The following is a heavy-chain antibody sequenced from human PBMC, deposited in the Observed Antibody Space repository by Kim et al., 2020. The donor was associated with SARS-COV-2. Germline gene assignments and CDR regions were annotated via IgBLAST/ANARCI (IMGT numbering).Heavy chain of an antibody. CDR3: ARSDRLGLAYYYYGMDV. CDR2: IYYSGST. J-gene: IGHJ6*01. CDR1: GGSISSYY. V-gene: IGHV4-59*13. D-gene: IGHD6-19*01. Sequence: SETLSLTCTVSGGSISSYYWSWIRQPPGKGLEWIGYIYYSGSTNYNPSLKSRVTISVDTSKNQFSLKLSSVTAADTAVYYCARSDRLGLAYYYYGMDVWG.